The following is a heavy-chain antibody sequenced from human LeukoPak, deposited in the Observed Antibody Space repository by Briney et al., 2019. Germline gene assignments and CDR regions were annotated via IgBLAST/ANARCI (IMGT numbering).Heavy chain of an antibody. CDR1: GGSISSYY. V-gene: IGHV4-59*01. J-gene: IGHJ4*02. CDR2: IYYSGST. CDR3: ARARRPRQMRYGSESYYMLYYFDY. D-gene: IGHD3-10*01. Sequence: SETLSLTCTVSGGSISSYYWTWIRQPPGKGLEWIGYIYYSGSTNYNPSLRRRLTISQDTSKNQFSLKLNSVTAADTAVYYCARARRPRQMRYGSESYYMLYYFDYWGQGTLVTVSS.